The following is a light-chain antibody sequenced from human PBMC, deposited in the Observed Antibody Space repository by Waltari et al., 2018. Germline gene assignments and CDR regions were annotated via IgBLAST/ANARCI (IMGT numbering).Light chain of an antibody. CDR1: QGLVVSDGTTA. J-gene: IGKJ2*03. Sequence: VVMTQSPLSLPLSPGQPASISCTPSQGLVVSDGTTAVSCIHQNRGQPPRLLIYKVSTRDSGVPDRIGGSGAEKDVTLKISREGAEDVGVYCCGQSTKLPDSFGDGTMVEIK. CDR3: GQSTKLPDS. V-gene: IGKV2-30*01. CDR2: KVS.